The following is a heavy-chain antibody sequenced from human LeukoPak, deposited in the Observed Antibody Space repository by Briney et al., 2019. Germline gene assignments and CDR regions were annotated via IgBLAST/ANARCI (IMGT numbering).Heavy chain of an antibody. CDR1: GFTFDDYA. CDR3: AKDLGNYYDTNAADY. CDR2: ISWNSDSL. J-gene: IGHJ4*02. V-gene: IGHV3-9*01. Sequence: GGSLRLSCAASGFTFDDYAMHWVRQVPGKGLEWVSGISWNSDSLNYADSVRGRFTISRDNAKNSLYLQMNSLRAEDTALYYCAKDLGNYYDTNAADYWGQGTLVTVSS. D-gene: IGHD3-22*01.